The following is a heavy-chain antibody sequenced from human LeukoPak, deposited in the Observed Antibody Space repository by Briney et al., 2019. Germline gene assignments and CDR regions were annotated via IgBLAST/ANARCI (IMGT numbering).Heavy chain of an antibody. CDR1: GFTFSSYS. V-gene: IGHV3-21*01. Sequence: GGSLRLSCAASGFTFSSYSMNWVRQAPGKGLEWVSSISSSSSYIYYADSVKGRYTISRDNAKNSLYLQMNSLRAEDTAVYYCARDGDTGLDYWGQGTLATVSS. D-gene: IGHD5-18*01. CDR2: ISSSSSYI. J-gene: IGHJ4*02. CDR3: ARDGDTGLDY.